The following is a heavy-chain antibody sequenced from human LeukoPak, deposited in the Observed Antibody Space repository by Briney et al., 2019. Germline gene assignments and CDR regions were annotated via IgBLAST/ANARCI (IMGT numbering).Heavy chain of an antibody. CDR3: ARVNTVTTVFDY. V-gene: IGHV4-30-4*07. Sequence: PSQTLSLTCAVSGGSISSSAYSWSWIRQPPGQGLEWIGYIYSSGSTYYNPSLKSRVTISVDTSKNQFSLKLTSVTAADTAVYYCARVNTVTTVFDYWGQGTLVTVSS. CDR1: GGSISSSAYS. D-gene: IGHD4-17*01. J-gene: IGHJ4*02. CDR2: IYSSGST.